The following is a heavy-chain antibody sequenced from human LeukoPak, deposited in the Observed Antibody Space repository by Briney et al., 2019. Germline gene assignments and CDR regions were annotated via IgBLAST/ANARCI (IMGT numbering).Heavy chain of an antibody. Sequence: GGSLRLSCAASGFTFSSYAMSWVRQAPGKGLEWVSGISASGGGTYYADSVKGRFTISRDNSKNTLYLQVNSLRAEDTAVYYCAKDHYYDSSGYDFEYFHHWGQGTLVTVSS. CDR2: ISASGGGT. V-gene: IGHV3-23*01. J-gene: IGHJ1*01. CDR1: GFTFSSYA. D-gene: IGHD3-22*01. CDR3: AKDHYYDSSGYDFEYFHH.